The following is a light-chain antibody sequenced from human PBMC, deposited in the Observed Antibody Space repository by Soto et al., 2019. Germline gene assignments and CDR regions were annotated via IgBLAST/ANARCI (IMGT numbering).Light chain of an antibody. CDR1: SSNIGSNY. Sequence: QSALTQPPSASGTPGQRVTISCSGSSSNIGSNYVYWYQQLPGTAPKLLIYGNNHRPSGVPDRFSGSKSGTSASLAISGLRSEDEADYYCAAWDDSLSGPVVFGGGTKLTVL. J-gene: IGLJ2*01. V-gene: IGLV1-47*01. CDR2: GNN. CDR3: AAWDDSLSGPVV.